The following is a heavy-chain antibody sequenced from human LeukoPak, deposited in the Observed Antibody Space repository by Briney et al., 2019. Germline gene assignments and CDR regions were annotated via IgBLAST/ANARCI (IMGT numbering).Heavy chain of an antibody. D-gene: IGHD1-26*01. J-gene: IGHJ6*02. V-gene: IGHV3-23*01. CDR2: FTGSGGSGGST. CDR1: GFTFSTYG. Sequence: GGSLRLSCAASGFTFSTYGMSWVRQAPGKGLEWVSGFTGSGGSGGSTYYADSVKGRFTISRDNSRNTVYLQMNSLRVEDTAVYYCAGKVGVPTSYYGMDVWGQGTTVTVSS. CDR3: AGKVGVPTSYYGMDV.